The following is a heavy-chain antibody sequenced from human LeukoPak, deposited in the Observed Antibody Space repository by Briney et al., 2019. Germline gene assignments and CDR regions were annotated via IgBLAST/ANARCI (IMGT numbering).Heavy chain of an antibody. V-gene: IGHV1-2*02. CDR1: GGTFSSYA. CDR3: SVSAEAAGRFDY. CDR2: INPNSGGT. Sequence: ASVKVSCKASGGTFSSYAISWVRQAPGQGLEWMGWINPNSGGTNYAQNFQGRVTMTRDTSISTAYMELSRLRSDDTAVYYCSVSAEAAGRFDYWGQGTLVTVSS. J-gene: IGHJ4*02. D-gene: IGHD6-13*01.